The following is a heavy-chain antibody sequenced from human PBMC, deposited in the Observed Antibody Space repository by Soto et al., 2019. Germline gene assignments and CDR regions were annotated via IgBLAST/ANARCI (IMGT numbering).Heavy chain of an antibody. CDR2: IYYSGST. CDR3: ARGAQQLVHNYGMDV. V-gene: IGHV4-59*08. CDR1: GGSISSYY. J-gene: IGHJ6*02. D-gene: IGHD6-13*01. Sequence: PSETLSLTCTVSGGSISSYYWSWIRQPPGKGLEWIGYIYYSGSTNYNPSLKSRVTISVDTSKNQFSLKLSSVTAADTAVYYCARGAQQLVHNYGMDVWGQGTTVTVSS.